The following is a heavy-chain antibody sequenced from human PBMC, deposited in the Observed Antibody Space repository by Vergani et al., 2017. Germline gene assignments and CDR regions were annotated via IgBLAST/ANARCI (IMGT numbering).Heavy chain of an antibody. Sequence: QVQLPDSGPGLVKPSETLSLTCTFSFCSLSSYYWSWIRQPPGKGLEWIGYIYYSGSTNYNPSLKSRVTISVDTSKNQFSLKLSSVTAADTAVYYCARSREWLPIGYWGQGTLVTVSS. CDR1: FCSLSSYY. V-gene: IGHV4-59*08. D-gene: IGHD3-3*01. CDR3: ARSREWLPIGY. J-gene: IGHJ4*02. CDR2: IYYSGST.